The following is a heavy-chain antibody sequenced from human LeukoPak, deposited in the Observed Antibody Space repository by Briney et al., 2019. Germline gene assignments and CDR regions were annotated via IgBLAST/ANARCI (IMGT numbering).Heavy chain of an antibody. D-gene: IGHD3-22*01. CDR2: IYYSGST. CDR1: GDSFISYY. J-gene: IGHJ4*02. V-gene: IGHV4-59*12. CDR3: ARGPGYYDSSGYYLFDY. Sequence: PSETLSLTCTVSGDSFISYYWSWIRQPPGKGLEWIGYIYYSGSTNYNPSLKSRVTISVDTSKNQFSLKLSSVTAADTAVYYCARGPGYYDSSGYYLFDYWGQGTLVTVSS.